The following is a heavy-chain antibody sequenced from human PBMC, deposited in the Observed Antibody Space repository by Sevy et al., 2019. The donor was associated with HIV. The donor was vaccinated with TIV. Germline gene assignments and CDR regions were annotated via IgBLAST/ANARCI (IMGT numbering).Heavy chain of an antibody. D-gene: IGHD3-9*01. CDR3: AKETVLRYFDWLPEFDY. J-gene: IGHJ4*02. CDR1: GGSISSSSYY. CDR2: IYYSGST. Sequence: SETLSLTCTVSGGSISSSSYYWGWIRQPPGKGLEWIGSIYYSGSTYYNPSLKSRVTISVDTSKNQFSLKLSSVTAADTAVYYCAKETVLRYFDWLPEFDYWGQGTLVTVSS. V-gene: IGHV4-39*02.